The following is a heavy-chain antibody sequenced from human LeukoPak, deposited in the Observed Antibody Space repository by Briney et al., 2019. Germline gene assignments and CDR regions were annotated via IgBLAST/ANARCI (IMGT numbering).Heavy chain of an antibody. CDR1: GFTFSDHY. Sequence: GGSLRLSCAASGFTFSDHYMDWVRQAPGEGLEWVGRTRNKANSYTTEYAASVKGRFTISRDDSKKSLYLQMNSLKTEDTAIYYCTAVFYYSPTYYLDYWGQGTLVTVSS. D-gene: IGHD2/OR15-2a*01. CDR3: TAVFYYSPTYYLDY. CDR2: TRNKANSYTT. J-gene: IGHJ4*02. V-gene: IGHV3-72*01.